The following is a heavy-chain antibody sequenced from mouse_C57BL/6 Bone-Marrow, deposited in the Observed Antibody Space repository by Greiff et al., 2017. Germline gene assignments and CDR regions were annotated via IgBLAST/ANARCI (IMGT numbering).Heavy chain of an antibody. J-gene: IGHJ2*01. CDR3: TGRITTVVATADY. CDR2: IYPGNSDT. Sequence: VQLQQSGTVLARPGASVKMSCKTSGYTFTSYWMHWVKQRPGQGLEWIGAIYPGNSDTSYNQKFKGKAKLTAVTSASTAYMELSSLTNEDSAVYYCTGRITTVVATADYWGQGTTLTVSS. D-gene: IGHD1-1*01. V-gene: IGHV1-5*01. CDR1: GYTFTSYW.